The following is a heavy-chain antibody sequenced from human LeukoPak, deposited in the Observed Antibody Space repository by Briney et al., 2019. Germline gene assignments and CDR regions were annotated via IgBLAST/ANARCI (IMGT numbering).Heavy chain of an antibody. CDR3: ARHSPIQYGSGSYYNSPFDY. J-gene: IGHJ4*02. CDR2: IYPGDSDT. D-gene: IGHD3-10*01. V-gene: IGHV5-51*01. CDR1: GYSFTSYW. Sequence: PGESLKISCKGSGYSFTSYWIGWVRQMPGKGLEWMGIIYPGDSDTRYSPSFQGQVTISADKSISTAYLQWSSLKASDTAMYYCARHSPIQYGSGSYYNSPFDYWGQGTLVTVSS.